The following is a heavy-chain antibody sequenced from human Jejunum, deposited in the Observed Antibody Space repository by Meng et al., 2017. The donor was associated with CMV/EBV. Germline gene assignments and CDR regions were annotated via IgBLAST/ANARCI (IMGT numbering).Heavy chain of an antibody. CDR2: IYHKGHT. J-gene: IGHJ4*02. CDR3: ARGPGASTREGFDY. CDR1: GGSIASDDYW. V-gene: IGHV4-30-4*08. D-gene: IGHD1-26*01. Sequence: QVQLQESGPGLVEPSQTLSLTCTVSGGSIASDDYWWSWIRQPPGKGLEWIGYIYHKGHTYYNPSLRSRISISVDTSKNQFSLRLNSVTAADTAVYYCARGPGASTREGFDYWGLGTLVTVAS.